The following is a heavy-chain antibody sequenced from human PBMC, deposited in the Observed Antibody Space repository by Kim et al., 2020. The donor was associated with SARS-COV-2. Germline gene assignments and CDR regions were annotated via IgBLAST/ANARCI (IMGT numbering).Heavy chain of an antibody. Sequence: GGSLRLSCAVSGFNFHDYTMHWVRHAPGKGLEWVSTISWDAGATHYADSFKGRFTISRDNNKSSLYLHMDSLRAEDTAFYYCARAGGVVLGAWYYFDYWGQGALVTVSS. CDR3: ARAGGVVLGAWYYFDY. D-gene: IGHD2-21*01. J-gene: IGHJ4*02. CDR2: ISWDAGAT. V-gene: IGHV3-43*01. CDR1: GFNFHDYT.